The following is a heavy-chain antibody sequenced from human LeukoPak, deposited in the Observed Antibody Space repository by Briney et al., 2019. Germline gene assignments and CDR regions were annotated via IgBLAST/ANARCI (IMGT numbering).Heavy chain of an antibody. CDR3: AGLRRGFGELLFDY. V-gene: IGHV4-34*01. CDR1: GGSFSGYY. CDR2: INHSGST. D-gene: IGHD3-10*01. J-gene: IGHJ4*02. Sequence: PSETLSLTCAVYGGSFSGYYWSWIRQPPGKGLEWIGEINHSGSTNYNPSLKSRVTISVDTSKNQFSLKLSSVTAADTAVYYCAGLRRGFGELLFDYWGQGTLVTVSS.